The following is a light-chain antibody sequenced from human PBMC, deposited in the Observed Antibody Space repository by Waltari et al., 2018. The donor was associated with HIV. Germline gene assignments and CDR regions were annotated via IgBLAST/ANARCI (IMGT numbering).Light chain of an antibody. CDR1: QDITTY. J-gene: IGKJ2*01. V-gene: IGKV1-39*01. CDR3: QQSYMSPPLYT. CDR2: AAS. Sequence: DIQMTQSPSSLSASLGDRVTITCRASQDITTYLNWYQEKSGKSPRLLIYAASNLQSGVPSRFSGSGSGTDFTLTISSLQPEDFATYYCQQSYMSPPLYTFGQGTKVEIK.